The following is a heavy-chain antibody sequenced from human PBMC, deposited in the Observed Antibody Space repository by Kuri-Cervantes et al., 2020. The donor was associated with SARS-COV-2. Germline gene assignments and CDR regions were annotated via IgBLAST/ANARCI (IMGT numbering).Heavy chain of an antibody. J-gene: IGHJ4*02. CDR2: IYYSGST. CDR1: GGSASSDTYY. D-gene: IGHD3-22*01. CDR3: ARDWRYYDSSGFYSYYFDS. Sequence: SETLSLTCTVSGGSASSDTYYWSWIRQPPGKGLEWIGYIYYSGSTNYNPSLKSRVTISVDTSKNQFSLKLNSVTAADTAVYYCARDWRYYDSSGFYSYYFDSWGQGTLVTVSS. V-gene: IGHV4-61*01.